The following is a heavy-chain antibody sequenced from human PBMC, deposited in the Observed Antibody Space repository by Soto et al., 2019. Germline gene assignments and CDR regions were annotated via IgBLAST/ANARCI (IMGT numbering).Heavy chain of an antibody. V-gene: IGHV5-51*01. D-gene: IGHD1-7*01. Sequence: GESQQISVQGAGCSVGAYCMCSVRQMPGKGPACMGIIFPGDSDTKYRPSFQGQVTISVETSINTAYLQWSSLKASDTSIYVCARGGIIGTPPEYWGQGTQVTV. J-gene: IGHJ4*02. CDR2: IFPGDSDT. CDR1: GCSVGAYC. CDR3: ARGGIIGTPPEY.